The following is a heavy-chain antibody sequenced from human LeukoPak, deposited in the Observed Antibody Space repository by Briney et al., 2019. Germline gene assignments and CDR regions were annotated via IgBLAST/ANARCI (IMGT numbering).Heavy chain of an antibody. Sequence: ASVKVSCKSSGFAFTGYYIHWVRQAPGQGLEWMGWINTNNGVTNYSQKFQGRVTMTRDTPISTTSKELNSMRSDDTAFYYCARDGHFCGGDCLDAFDIWAQGTMVPVSS. CDR1: GFAFTGYY. V-gene: IGHV1-2*02. CDR2: INTNNGVT. J-gene: IGHJ3*02. D-gene: IGHD2-21*02. CDR3: ARDGHFCGGDCLDAFDI.